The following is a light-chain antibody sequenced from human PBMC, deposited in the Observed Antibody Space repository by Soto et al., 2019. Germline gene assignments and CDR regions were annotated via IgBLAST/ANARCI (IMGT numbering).Light chain of an antibody. J-gene: IGKJ1*01. CDR3: QQYNSYST. Sequence: DIQMTQSPSTLSASLGDGVTITFRASQSISSWLAWYQQKPGKAPKLLIYDASSLESGVPSRFSGSGSGTEFTLTISSLQPDDFATYYCQQYNSYSTLGQGTKVDI. CDR2: DAS. V-gene: IGKV1-5*01. CDR1: QSISSW.